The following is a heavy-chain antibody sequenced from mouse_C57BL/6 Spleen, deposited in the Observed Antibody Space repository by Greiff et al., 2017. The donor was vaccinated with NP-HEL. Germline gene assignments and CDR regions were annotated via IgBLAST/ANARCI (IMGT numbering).Heavy chain of an antibody. J-gene: IGHJ3*01. V-gene: IGHV5-4*01. CDR2: ISDGGSYT. CDR1: GFTFSSYA. CDR3: AREGLDDYDEEFAWFAY. D-gene: IGHD2-4*01. Sequence: EVMLVESGGGLVKPGGSLKLSCAASGFTFSSYAMSWVRQTPEKRLEWVATISDGGSYTYYPDNVKGRFTISRDNAKNNLYLQMSHLKSEDTAMYYCAREGLDDYDEEFAWFAYWGQGTLVTVSA.